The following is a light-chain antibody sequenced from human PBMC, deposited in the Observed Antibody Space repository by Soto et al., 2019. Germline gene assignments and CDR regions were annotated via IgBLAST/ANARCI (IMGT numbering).Light chain of an antibody. CDR3: QHDSSTPRT. V-gene: IGKV3-15*01. CDR2: DAS. CDR1: QSVRSN. J-gene: IGKJ1*01. Sequence: EIVMTQSPVTLSVSPGERATLSCRASQSVRSNLAWYQQKPGQATRLIMYDASTRTSGIPVRCSSSGCGTDSHLTSSRVEQEHVVLYYYQHDSSTPRTFGQGTKVDIK.